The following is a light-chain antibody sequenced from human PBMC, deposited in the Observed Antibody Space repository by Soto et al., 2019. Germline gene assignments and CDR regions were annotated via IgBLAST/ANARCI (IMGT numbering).Light chain of an antibody. V-gene: IGLV2-11*01. CDR1: SSDVGGYNY. CDR2: DVS. Sequence: QSALTQPRSVSGSPGQSVTISCTGISSDVGGYNYVSWYQHHPGKAPKLMIYDVSERPSGVPDRFFGSKSGNTASLTISGLQPEDEADYSCCSYAGRYTLLFGGGTKLTVL. CDR3: CSYAGRYTLL. J-gene: IGLJ2*01.